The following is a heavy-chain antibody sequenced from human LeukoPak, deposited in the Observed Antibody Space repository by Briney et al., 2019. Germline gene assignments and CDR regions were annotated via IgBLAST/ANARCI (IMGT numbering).Heavy chain of an antibody. J-gene: IGHJ4*02. CDR2: IYYSGST. CDR1: GGSISSYY. V-gene: IGHV4-59*01. D-gene: IGHD1-1*01. Sequence: SETLSLTCTVSGGSISSYYWSWIRQPPGKGLEWIGYIYYSGSTNYNPSLKSRVTVSVDTSKNQFSLKLSSVTAADTAVYYCARGGYLSFGFWGQGTLVTVSS. CDR3: ARGGYLSFGF.